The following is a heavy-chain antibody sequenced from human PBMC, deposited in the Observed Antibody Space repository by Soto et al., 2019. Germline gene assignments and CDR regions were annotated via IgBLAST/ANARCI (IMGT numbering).Heavy chain of an antibody. CDR2: IYHSGST. V-gene: IGHV4-4*02. J-gene: IGHJ4*02. Sequence: QVQLQESGPGLVMPTGTLSLTCAVSGGSISSSSWWSWVRQPPGKGLEWIGEIYHSGSTNYNPSLKSRVTISVDKSKNQFSLKLSSVTAADKALYYCARSTGIAAAGWDYWGQGTLVTVSS. CDR3: ARSTGIAAAGWDY. D-gene: IGHD6-13*01. CDR1: GGSISSSSW.